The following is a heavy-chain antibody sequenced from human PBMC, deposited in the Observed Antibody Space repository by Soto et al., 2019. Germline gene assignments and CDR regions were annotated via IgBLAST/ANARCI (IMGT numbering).Heavy chain of an antibody. CDR3: AREAVDTAMVGRGFDY. D-gene: IGHD5-18*01. CDR1: GGSISSYY. V-gene: IGHV4-59*01. Sequence: SETLSLTCTVSGGSISSYYWSWIRQPPGKGLEWIGYIYYSGSTNYNPSLKSRVTTSVDTSKNQFSLKLSSVTAADTAVYYCAREAVDTAMVGRGFDYWGQGTLVTVSS. J-gene: IGHJ4*02. CDR2: IYYSGST.